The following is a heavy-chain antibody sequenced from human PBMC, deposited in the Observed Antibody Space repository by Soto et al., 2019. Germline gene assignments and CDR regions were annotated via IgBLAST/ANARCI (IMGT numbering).Heavy chain of an antibody. CDR3: ARDRIVLMVYAGPYYYYGMDV. Sequence: GGSLRLSCAASGFTFSSYAMHWVRQAPGKGLEWVAVISYDGSNKYYADSVKGRFTISRDNSKNTLYLQMNSLRAEDTAVYYCARDRIVLMVYAGPYYYYGMDVWGQGTTVTVSS. J-gene: IGHJ6*02. V-gene: IGHV3-30-3*01. CDR2: ISYDGSNK. D-gene: IGHD2-8*01. CDR1: GFTFSSYA.